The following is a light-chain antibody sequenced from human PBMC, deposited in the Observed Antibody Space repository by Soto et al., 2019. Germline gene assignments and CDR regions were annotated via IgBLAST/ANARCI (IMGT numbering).Light chain of an antibody. CDR3: ATWDDSLNGWV. Sequence: QSVLTQPPSASGTPGQRVTISCSGSSSNIGSNTVNWYQQLPGTAPKLLISSNNQRPSGVPDRFSGSKSGTSASLAISGLQSEDEAYYYCATWDDSLNGWVFGGGTQLTVL. CDR1: SSNIGSNT. V-gene: IGLV1-44*01. J-gene: IGLJ3*02. CDR2: SNN.